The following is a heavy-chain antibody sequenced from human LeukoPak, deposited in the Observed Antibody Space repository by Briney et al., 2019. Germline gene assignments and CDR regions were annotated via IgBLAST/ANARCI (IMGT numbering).Heavy chain of an antibody. Sequence: GSLRLSCAASGFTFSSYAMHWVRQAPGKGLEWVAVISYDGSNKYYADSVKGRFTISRDNSKNTLYLQMNGLRAEDTAVYYCARARYGAARSSVTYWGQGTLVTVSS. CDR2: ISYDGSNK. D-gene: IGHD6-6*01. CDR1: GFTFSSYA. J-gene: IGHJ4*02. CDR3: ARARYGAARSSVTY. V-gene: IGHV3-30-3*01.